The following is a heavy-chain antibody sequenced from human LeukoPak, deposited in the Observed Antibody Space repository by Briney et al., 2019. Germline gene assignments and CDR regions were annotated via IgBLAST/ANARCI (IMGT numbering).Heavy chain of an antibody. D-gene: IGHD2-2*01. V-gene: IGHV1-46*01. CDR3: AREIVVVPSAMGFDP. J-gene: IGHJ5*02. CDR1: GYTFTSYY. CDR2: INPSGGST. Sequence: ASVKVSCKASGYTFTSYYMHWVRQAPGQGLEWMGIINPSGGSTSYAQKFQGRVTMTRDTSTSTVYMELSGLSSEDTAVYYCAREIVVVPSAMGFDPWGQGTLVTVSS.